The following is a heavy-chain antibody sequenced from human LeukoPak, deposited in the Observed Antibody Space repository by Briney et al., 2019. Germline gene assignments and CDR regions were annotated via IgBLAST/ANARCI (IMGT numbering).Heavy chain of an antibody. D-gene: IGHD6-19*01. J-gene: IGHJ4*02. Sequence: SGPTLVNPPQPLTLTSTFSGFSLTTRAVAVGWLRQPPAKSLEWLALIYRNDEKRYSPSLKNRLTITKDTSKNQVVLTMTNMDPVDTATYYCAHRRIAVAFDNWGQGTLVTVSS. CDR1: GFSLTTRAVA. V-gene: IGHV2-5*01. CDR3: AHRRIAVAFDN. CDR2: IYRNDEK.